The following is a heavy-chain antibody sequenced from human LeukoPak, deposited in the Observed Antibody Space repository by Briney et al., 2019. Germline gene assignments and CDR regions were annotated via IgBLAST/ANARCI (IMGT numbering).Heavy chain of an antibody. CDR3: AKDTSEGTSFAFDI. CDR2: IRYDGSNK. J-gene: IGHJ3*02. V-gene: IGHV3-30*02. D-gene: IGHD3-10*01. CDR1: GFTFSSHW. Sequence: GGSLRLSCAASGFTFSSHWMSWVRQTPGKGLEWVAFIRYDGSNKYYADSVKGRFTISRDNAKNSLYLQMNSLRAEDMALYYCAKDTSEGTSFAFDIWGQGTMVTVSS.